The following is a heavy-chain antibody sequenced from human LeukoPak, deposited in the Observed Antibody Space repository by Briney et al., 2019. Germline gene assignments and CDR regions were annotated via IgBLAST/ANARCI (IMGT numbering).Heavy chain of an antibody. Sequence: SETLSLTCTVSGGSISSSSYYWGWIRQPPGKGLEWIGSIYYSGNTYYNPSLKSRVTIPVDTSKNQFSPKLSSVTAADTAVYYCARHRSEDCSSISCYARALDYWGQGTLVTVSS. D-gene: IGHD2-2*01. V-gene: IGHV4-39*01. CDR2: IYYSGNT. CDR3: ARHRSEDCSSISCYARALDY. J-gene: IGHJ4*02. CDR1: GGSISSSSYY.